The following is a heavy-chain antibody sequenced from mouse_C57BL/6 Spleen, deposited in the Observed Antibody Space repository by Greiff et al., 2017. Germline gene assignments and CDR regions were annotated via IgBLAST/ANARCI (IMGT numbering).Heavy chain of an antibody. J-gene: IGHJ2*01. CDR3: ARPETAQGRDY. CDR1: GYTFTSYG. D-gene: IGHD3-2*02. V-gene: IGHV1-81*01. CDR2: IYPRSGNT. Sequence: VKLVESGAELARPGASVKLSCKASGYTFTSYGISWVKQRTGQGLEWIGEIYPRSGNTYYNEKFKGKATLTADKSSSTAYMELRSLTSEDSAVYFCARPETAQGRDYWGQGTTLTVSS.